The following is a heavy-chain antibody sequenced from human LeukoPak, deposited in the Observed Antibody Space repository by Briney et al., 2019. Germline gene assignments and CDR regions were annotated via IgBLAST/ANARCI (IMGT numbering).Heavy chain of an antibody. CDR3: ARSNGYDFWSGYYTGIGYFDY. CDR1: GGTFSSYA. Sequence: SVKVSCKASGGTFSSYAISWVRQAPGQGLEWMGGIIPIFGTANYAQKFQGRVTITADESTSTAYMELSSLRSEDTAVYYCARSNGYDFWSGYYTGIGYFDYWGQGTLVTVSS. V-gene: IGHV1-69*13. D-gene: IGHD3-3*01. J-gene: IGHJ4*02. CDR2: IIPIFGTA.